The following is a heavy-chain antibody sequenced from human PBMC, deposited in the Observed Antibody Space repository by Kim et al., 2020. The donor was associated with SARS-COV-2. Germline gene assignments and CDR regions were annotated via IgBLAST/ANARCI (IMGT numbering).Heavy chain of an antibody. V-gene: IGHV4-30-4*01. D-gene: IGHD5-12*01. CDR3: ARYIDP. Sequence: SETLSLTCTVSGGSISSGDYYWSWILQPPGKCLDWIVYISYSVSTYYNPSLKSLVTISVDTSKNQFSLNLISVPAAHTSVYYCARYIDP. J-gene: IGHJ5*02. CDR2: ISYSVST. CDR1: GGSISSGDYY.